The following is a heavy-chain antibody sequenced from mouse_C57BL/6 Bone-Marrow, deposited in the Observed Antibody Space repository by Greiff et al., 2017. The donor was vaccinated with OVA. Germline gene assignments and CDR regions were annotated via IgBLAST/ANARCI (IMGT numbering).Heavy chain of an antibody. CDR3: AVRFYAMDY. CDR2: INPNNGGT. V-gene: IGHV1-22*01. CDR1: GYTFTDYN. Sequence: EVKLMESGPELVKPGASVKMSCKASGYTFTDYNMHWVKQSHGKSLEWIGYINPNNGGTSYNQKFKGKATLTVNKSSSTAYMELRSLTSEDSAVYYCAVRFYAMDYWGQGTSVTVSS. J-gene: IGHJ4*01. D-gene: IGHD1-1*01.